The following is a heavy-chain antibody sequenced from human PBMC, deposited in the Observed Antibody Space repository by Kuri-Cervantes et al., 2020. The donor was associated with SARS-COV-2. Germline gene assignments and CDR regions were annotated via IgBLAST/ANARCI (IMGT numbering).Heavy chain of an antibody. D-gene: IGHD3-9*01. CDR1: GGSISSYY. CDR3: ASANYDVLTGYPDFDY. V-gene: IGHV4-4*07. CDR2: IYTSGST. Sequence: SETLSLTCTVSGGSISSYYWSWIRQPAGKGLEWIGRIYTSGSTNYNPSLKSRVTISVDTSKNQFSLKLSSVTAADTAFYFCASANYDVLTGYPDFDYWGQGTLVTVSS. J-gene: IGHJ4*02.